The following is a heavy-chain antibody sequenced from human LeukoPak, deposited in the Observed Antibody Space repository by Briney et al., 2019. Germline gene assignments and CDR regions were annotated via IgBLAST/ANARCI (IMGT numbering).Heavy chain of an antibody. Sequence: PSETLSLTCSVSGASFTSYYWTWIRQPVGKGLEWFGRLYTNGTVNYNPSLRSRVTMSRDTSRNQLSLKLTSVTAADTAVYYCARLLGSSGYAGDWYFDLWGPGALVTVSS. J-gene: IGHJ2*01. CDR3: ARLLGSSGYAGDWYFDL. D-gene: IGHD3-22*01. CDR1: GASFTSYY. CDR2: LYTNGTV. V-gene: IGHV4-4*07.